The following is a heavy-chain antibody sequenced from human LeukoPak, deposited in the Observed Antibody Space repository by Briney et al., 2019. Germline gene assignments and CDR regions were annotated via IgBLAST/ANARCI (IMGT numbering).Heavy chain of an antibody. J-gene: IGHJ3*02. CDR3: AREGLAARRAFDI. D-gene: IGHD6-6*01. CDR1: GLILRSNY. V-gene: IGHV3-53*04. Sequence: GGSLRLSCTASGLILRSNYMSWVRQAPGKRLDWVSVIYSGGDTYYADSVKGRFTVSRHTSKNTLYLQMNSLRPEDTAVYYCAREGLAARRAFDIWGQGTMVTVSS. CDR2: IYSGGDT.